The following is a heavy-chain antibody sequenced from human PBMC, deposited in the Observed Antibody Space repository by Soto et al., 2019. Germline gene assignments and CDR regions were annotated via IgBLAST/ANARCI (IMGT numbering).Heavy chain of an antibody. J-gene: IGHJ5*02. CDR2: IYTRGST. Sequence: SETLSLTCTVSGGSISSYYCSWILQPAGKVLEGIVRIYTRGSTNYNPALKSRVTMSVDTSKNQFSLRLSSVTAAGTAVHYCARRSAAGGWLDPWGKGTMVTVSS. CDR3: ARRSAAGGWLDP. CDR1: GGSISSYY. D-gene: IGHD6-13*01. V-gene: IGHV4-4*07.